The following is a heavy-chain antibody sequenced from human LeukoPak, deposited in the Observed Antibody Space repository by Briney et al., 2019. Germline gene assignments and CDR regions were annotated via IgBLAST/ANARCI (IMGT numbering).Heavy chain of an antibody. Sequence: GGSLKISCKGSGYNFVNYWIGWVRQMPGKGLEWMGIIYPGDSDTKYSPSFQGQVTISADKSISTAYLQWSSLKASDTAIYYCARQDTSSWYKDYWGQGTLVTVSS. J-gene: IGHJ4*02. D-gene: IGHD6-13*01. V-gene: IGHV5-51*01. CDR1: GYNFVNYW. CDR3: ARQDTSSWYKDY. CDR2: IYPGDSDT.